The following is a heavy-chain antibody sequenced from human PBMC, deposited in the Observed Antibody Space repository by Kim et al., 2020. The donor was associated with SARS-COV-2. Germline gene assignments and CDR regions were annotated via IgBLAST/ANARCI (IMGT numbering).Heavy chain of an antibody. CDR2: IYYSGST. V-gene: IGHV4-61*01. CDR1: GGSVSSGSYY. J-gene: IGHJ4*02. Sequence: SETLSLTCTVSGGSVSSGSYYWSWIRQPPGKGLEWIGYIYYSGSTNYNPSLKSRVTISVDTSKNQFSLKLSSVTAADTAVYYCARGRYYYDSSGYCDYWGQGTLVTVSS. D-gene: IGHD3-22*01. CDR3: ARGRYYYDSSGYCDY.